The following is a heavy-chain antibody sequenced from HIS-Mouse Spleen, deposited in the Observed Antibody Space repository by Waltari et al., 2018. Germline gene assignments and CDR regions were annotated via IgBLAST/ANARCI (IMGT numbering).Heavy chain of an antibody. V-gene: IGHV1-46*01. CDR3: AREIPYSSSWYDWYFDL. Sequence: QVQLVQSGAEVKKPGASVKVSCKASGYTFTSYHMHWVRQAPGQGLGWMGIRNPSGGSTSSAEKFQGRVTMTRDTSTSTVDMELSSLRSEDTAVYYCAREIPYSSSWYDWYFDLWGRGTLVTVSS. J-gene: IGHJ2*01. D-gene: IGHD6-13*01. CDR1: GYTFTSYH. CDR2: RNPSGGST.